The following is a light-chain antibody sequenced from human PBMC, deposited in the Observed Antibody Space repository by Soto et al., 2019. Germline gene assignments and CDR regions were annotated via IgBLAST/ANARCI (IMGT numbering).Light chain of an antibody. CDR1: QSISNY. J-gene: IGKJ1*01. CDR3: QQSFSGRT. Sequence: DIQITQSPSSLSASIGDRVTITCRASQSISNYLNWYQQKPGTAPKLLIYAASTLQSGVPSRFSGSGSGTDFTLTISSLQPEDFATYYCQQSFSGRTFGQGTKVDIK. CDR2: AAS. V-gene: IGKV1-39*01.